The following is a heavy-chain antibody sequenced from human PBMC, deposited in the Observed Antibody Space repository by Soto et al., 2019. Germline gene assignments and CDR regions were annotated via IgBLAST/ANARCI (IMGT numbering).Heavy chain of an antibody. CDR3: ATIKGYCSGGSCSTSDY. D-gene: IGHD2-15*01. Sequence: GGSLRLSCAASGFTFSSYAMSWVRQAPGKGLEWVSAISGSGGSTYYADSVKGRFTISRDNSKNTLYLQMNSLRAEDTAVYYCATIKGYCSGGSCSTSDYWGQGTLVTVSS. J-gene: IGHJ4*02. CDR2: ISGSGGST. CDR1: GFTFSSYA. V-gene: IGHV3-23*01.